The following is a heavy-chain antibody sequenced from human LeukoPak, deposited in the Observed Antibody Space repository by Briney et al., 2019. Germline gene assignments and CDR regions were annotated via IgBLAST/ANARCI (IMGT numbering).Heavy chain of an antibody. CDR2: ISYDGSNK. CDR1: GFTFSSYG. Sequence: GRSLRLSCAASGFTFSSYGMHWVRQAPGKGLEWVAVISYDGSNKYCADSVKGRFTISRDNSKNTLYLQMNSLRAEDTAVYYCAKQSGADRGHLDFLGQGTLVTVCS. V-gene: IGHV3-30*18. CDR3: AKQSGADRGHLDF. J-gene: IGHJ4*02. D-gene: IGHD4/OR15-4a*01.